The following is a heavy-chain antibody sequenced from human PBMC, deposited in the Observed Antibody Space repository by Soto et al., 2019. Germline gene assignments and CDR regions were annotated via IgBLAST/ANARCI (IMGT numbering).Heavy chain of an antibody. CDR3: ARDRGIAVVYTTYYFDY. CDR2: ISYDGSNK. CDR1: GFTFSSSA. J-gene: IGHJ4*02. V-gene: IGHV3-30-3*01. Sequence: XGSLRLSGAASGFTFSSSAMRWVRQAPGKGLEWVAVISYDGSNKYYADSVKGRFTISRDNSKNTLYLQMNRLRAEDTAVYYCARDRGIAVVYTTYYFDYWGQGTLVTVSS. D-gene: IGHD6-19*01.